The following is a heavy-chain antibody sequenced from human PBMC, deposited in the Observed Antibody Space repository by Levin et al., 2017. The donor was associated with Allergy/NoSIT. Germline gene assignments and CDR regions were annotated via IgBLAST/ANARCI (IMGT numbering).Heavy chain of an antibody. V-gene: IGHV1-24*01. CDR3: ATVYEFPSGLDV. CDR2: FDPENAVT. D-gene: IGHD3-3*01. J-gene: IGHJ6*02. CDR1: GYTLTNLA. Sequence: NSGGSLRLSCKVSGYTLTNLAMHWVRQAPGKGLEWMGGFDPENAVTVYAQKFQGRVITTEDTSTDTAYMELRGLTSEDTAVYYCATVYEFPSGLDVWGQGTTVTVSS.